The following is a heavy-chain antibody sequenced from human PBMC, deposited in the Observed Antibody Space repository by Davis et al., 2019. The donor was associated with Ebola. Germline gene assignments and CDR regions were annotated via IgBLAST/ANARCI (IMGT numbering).Heavy chain of an antibody. CDR3: ARGYAINYYYGMDV. J-gene: IGHJ6*02. CDR1: GGSISSGGYS. CDR2: IYYSGST. Sequence: MPSETLSLTCAVSGGSISSGGYSWSWIRQPPGKGLEWIGYIYYSGSTNYNPSLKSRVTISVDTSKNQFSLKLSSVTAADTAVYYCARGYAINYYYGMDVWGQGTTVTVSS. D-gene: IGHD2-8*01. V-gene: IGHV4-61*08.